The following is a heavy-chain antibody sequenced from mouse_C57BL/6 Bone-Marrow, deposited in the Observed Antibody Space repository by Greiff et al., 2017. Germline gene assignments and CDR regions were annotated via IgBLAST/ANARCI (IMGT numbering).Heavy chain of an antibody. Sequence: VMLVQSGPGLVQPSQSLSITCTVSGFSLTSYGVHWVRQSPGKGLEWLGVIWSGGSTDYNAAFISRLSISTDNAKSQGFFKMNSLRAADTAIYYGARNGGVTTVVAHFDVWGTGTTVTVSS. CDR1: GFSLTSYG. CDR2: IWSGGST. D-gene: IGHD1-1*01. J-gene: IGHJ1*03. CDR3: ARNGGVTTVVAHFDV. V-gene: IGHV2-2*01.